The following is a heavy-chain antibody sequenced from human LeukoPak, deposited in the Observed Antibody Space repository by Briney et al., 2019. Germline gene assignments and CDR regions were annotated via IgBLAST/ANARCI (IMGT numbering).Heavy chain of an antibody. CDR2: IKQDGSEK. J-gene: IGHJ4*02. Sequence: PGGSLRLPCAASGFTFSSYWMSWVRQAPGKGLEWVANIKQDGSEKYYVDSVKGRFTISRDNAKNSLYLQMNSLRAEDTAVYYCARDLRYSSSWDYFDYWGQGALVTVSS. CDR3: ARDLRYSSSWDYFDY. D-gene: IGHD6-13*01. CDR1: GFTFSSYW. V-gene: IGHV3-7*01.